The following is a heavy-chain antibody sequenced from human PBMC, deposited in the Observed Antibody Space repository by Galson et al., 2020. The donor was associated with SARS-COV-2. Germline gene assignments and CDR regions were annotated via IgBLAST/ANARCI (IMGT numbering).Heavy chain of an antibody. CDR1: GFTISSYW. J-gene: IGHJ4*02. CDR2: IKQDGSEK. V-gene: IGHV3-7*03. CDR3: ARDAYCSGGSCYFPGFDY. Sequence: GGSLRLSCAASGFTISSYWMSWVRQATGKGLEWVANIKQDGSEKYYVDSVKGRFTISRDNAKNSLYLQMNSLRAEDTAVYYCARDAYCSGGSCYFPGFDYWGQGTLVTVSS. D-gene: IGHD2-15*01.